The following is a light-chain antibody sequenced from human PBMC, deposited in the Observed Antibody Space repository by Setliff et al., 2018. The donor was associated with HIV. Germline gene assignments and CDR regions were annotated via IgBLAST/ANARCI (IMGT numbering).Light chain of an antibody. CDR1: SSDVGGYNY. CDR3: SSYTSSTPLYV. V-gene: IGLV2-14*03. Sequence: QSALTQPASVPGSPGQSITISCTGTSSDVGGYNYVSWYQQHPGKAPKLMISDVSNRPSGVSNRFSGSKSGNTASLTISGLQAEDEADYYCSSYTSSTPLYVFGPGTKVTVL. CDR2: DVS. J-gene: IGLJ1*01.